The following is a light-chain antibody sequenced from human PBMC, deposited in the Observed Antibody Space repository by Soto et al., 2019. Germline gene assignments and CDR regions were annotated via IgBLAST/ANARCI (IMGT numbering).Light chain of an antibody. CDR3: QQYGSLSWT. V-gene: IGKV3-20*01. Sequence: IVLTQSPGTLSLSPGERATLSCRASQSVTSNYLAWYQQKPGQAPSLLFFGASIRAPGIPDRFSGSGSGTDFTLTISRLEPEDFAVYYCQQYGSLSWTFGQGTKVEIK. CDR1: QSVTSNY. J-gene: IGKJ1*01. CDR2: GAS.